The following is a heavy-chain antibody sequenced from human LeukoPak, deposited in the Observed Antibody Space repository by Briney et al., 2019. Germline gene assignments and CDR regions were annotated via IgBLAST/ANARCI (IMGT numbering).Heavy chain of an antibody. CDR1: GGSISSGGYY. CDR2: IFYSGST. CDR3: ARAPRDGYDPNAFDI. J-gene: IGHJ3*02. V-gene: IGHV4-31*03. Sequence: SETLSLTCTVSGGSISSGGYYWSWIRQHPGKGLEWIGYIFYSGSTYYNPSLKRRVTISIDTSKNQFSLKPSSVTAADTAVYYCARAPRDGYDPNAFDIWGQGTMVTVSS. D-gene: IGHD5-24*01.